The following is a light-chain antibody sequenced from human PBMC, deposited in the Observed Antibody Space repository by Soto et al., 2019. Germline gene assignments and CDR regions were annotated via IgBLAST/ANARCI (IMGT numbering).Light chain of an antibody. CDR1: QSLLNSNGYNC. J-gene: IGKJ1*01. Sequence: DIVMTQSPLSLPVTPGEPASISCRSSQSLLNSNGYNCLEWYLQKPGQSPQLLIYLGSNRASGVPDRFSGSGSGTDFTLKISRVEAEDIGVYYCMQSLQTPLTFGLGTKVEIK. V-gene: IGKV2-28*01. CDR3: MQSLQTPLT. CDR2: LGS.